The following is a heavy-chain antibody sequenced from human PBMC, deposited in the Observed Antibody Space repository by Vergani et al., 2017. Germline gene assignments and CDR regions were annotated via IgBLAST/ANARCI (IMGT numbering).Heavy chain of an antibody. J-gene: IGHJ3*02. V-gene: IGHV1-69*06. D-gene: IGHD3-3*01. Sequence: QVQLVQSGAEVKKPGSSVKVSCKASGGTFSSYAISWVRQAPGQGLEWMGGIIPVFGTANYAQKFQVRVTITADKSTSTAYMELSSLRSEYTAVYYCARDGLGNYDFWSGYYTFDAFDIWGQGTMVTVAS. CDR2: IIPVFGTA. CDR3: ARDGLGNYDFWSGYYTFDAFDI. CDR1: GGTFSSYA.